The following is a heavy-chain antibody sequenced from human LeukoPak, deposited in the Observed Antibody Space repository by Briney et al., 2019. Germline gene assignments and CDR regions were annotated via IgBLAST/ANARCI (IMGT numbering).Heavy chain of an antibody. J-gene: IGHJ6*02. CDR1: GYTLTELS. CDR3: ATVGPDSSRNPYYYGMDA. Sequence: ASVKVSCKVSGYTLTELSMHWVRQAPGKGLEWMGGFDPEDGETIYAQKFQGRVTMTEDTSTDTAYMELSSLRSEDTAVYYCATVGPDSSRNPYYYGMDAWGQGTTVTVSS. CDR2: FDPEDGET. D-gene: IGHD6-13*01. V-gene: IGHV1-24*01.